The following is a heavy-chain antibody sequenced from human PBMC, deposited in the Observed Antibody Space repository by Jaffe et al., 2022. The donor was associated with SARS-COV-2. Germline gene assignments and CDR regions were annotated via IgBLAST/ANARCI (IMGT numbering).Heavy chain of an antibody. V-gene: IGHV7-4-1*02. J-gene: IGHJ6*03. CDR3: ARSAPGPMAVARGVDYYYMDL. D-gene: IGHD3-10*01. CDR2: INTSTGKL. CDR1: GYTFISYA. Sequence: LLQSGSESKNPGASVKVSCKASGYTFISYALNWVRQAPGQGPEWVGWINTSTGKLIYAQGFTGRFAISMDKSVGTAYLYISDLRTDDSAVYYCARSAPGPMAVARGVDYYYMDLWGRGTTVTVAS.